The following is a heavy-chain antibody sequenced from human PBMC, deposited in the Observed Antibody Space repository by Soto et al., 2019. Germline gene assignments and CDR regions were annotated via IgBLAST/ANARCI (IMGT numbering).Heavy chain of an antibody. CDR1: GFTFSGSA. D-gene: IGHD4-17*01. V-gene: IGHV3-73*01. Sequence: TGGSLRLSCAASGFTFSGSAMHWVRQASGKGLEWVGRIRSKANSYATAYAASVKGRFTISRDDSKNTAYLQMNSLKTEDTAVYYCTRHETDYGPDYGLGYYYYYMDVWGKGTTVTVSS. J-gene: IGHJ6*03. CDR2: IRSKANSYAT. CDR3: TRHETDYGPDYGLGYYYYYMDV.